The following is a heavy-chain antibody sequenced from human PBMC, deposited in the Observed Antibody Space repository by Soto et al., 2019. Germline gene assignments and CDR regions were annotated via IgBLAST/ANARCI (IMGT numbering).Heavy chain of an antibody. V-gene: IGHV3-23*01. CDR1: GVTFRGDA. J-gene: IGHJ4*02. D-gene: IGHD1-26*01. Sequence: GWSLRLSCAASGVTFRGDAMSWVRQAPGKGLEWVAGITQTCANTYYADSVRVRFIISRDNSRNTVALDVISLRGENTYLYKLATEGARTTWNFDFWGQGTKVTVSS. CDR3: ATEGARTTWNFDF. CDR2: ITQTCANT.